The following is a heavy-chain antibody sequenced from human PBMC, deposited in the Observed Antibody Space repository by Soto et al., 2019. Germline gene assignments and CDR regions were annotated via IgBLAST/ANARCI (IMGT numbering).Heavy chain of an antibody. Sequence: QVQLVQSGAEVKKPGASVKVSCKASGYTFTSYAMHWVRQAPGQRLEWMGWINAGNGNTKYSQKFQGRVTITRDTSASAAHMELSSLRSHDTAVYYCARSIVVVTALDYSGQGTLVTVSS. CDR1: GYTFTSYA. D-gene: IGHD2-21*02. CDR2: INAGNGNT. V-gene: IGHV1-3*01. CDR3: ARSIVVVTALDY. J-gene: IGHJ4*02.